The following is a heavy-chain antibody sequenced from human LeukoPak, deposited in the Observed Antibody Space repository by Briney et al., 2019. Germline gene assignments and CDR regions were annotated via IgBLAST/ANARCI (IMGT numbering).Heavy chain of an antibody. CDR1: GFTFSNYA. V-gene: IGHV3-30-3*01. J-gene: IGHJ4*02. CDR3: AGRLGSPLDY. D-gene: IGHD6-13*01. Sequence: GGSLRLSCAASGFTFSNYAMHWVRQAPGKGLEWVAVISYDGSTKYFADSVKGRSTISRDNSKNTLYLQMNSLRAGDTAVYYCAGRLGSPLDYWGQGTLVTVSS. CDR2: ISYDGSTK.